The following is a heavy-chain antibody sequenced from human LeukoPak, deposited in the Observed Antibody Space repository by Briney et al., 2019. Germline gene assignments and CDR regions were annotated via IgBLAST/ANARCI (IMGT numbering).Heavy chain of an antibody. CDR1: GFTFSSYG. D-gene: IGHD3-10*01. V-gene: IGHV3-7*04. CDR2: IKEDGSEK. CDR3: ARGRVIDF. J-gene: IGHJ4*02. Sequence: GGSLRLSCAASGFTFSSYGMNWVRQAPGKGLEWVANIKEDGSEKYYVDSVKGRFTISRDNAKNSLYLQMNSLRAEDTAVYYCARGRVIDFWGQGTLVTVSS.